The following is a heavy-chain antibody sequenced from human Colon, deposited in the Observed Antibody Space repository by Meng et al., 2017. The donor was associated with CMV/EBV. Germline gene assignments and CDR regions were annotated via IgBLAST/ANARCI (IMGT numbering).Heavy chain of an antibody. D-gene: IGHD6-13*01. J-gene: IGHJ4*02. Sequence: QVQLVQSGSELKKPGASVKISCKASGYTFTRYNINWVRQAPGQWLEWMGYINPNPGNPTYVQGFTGRFVFSLDTSVSTAYLQISSLKAEDTAVYYCATGSVAADGKGYWGQGTLVTVSS. V-gene: IGHV7-4-1*02. CDR2: INPNPGNP. CDR1: GYTFTRYN. CDR3: ATGSVAADGKGY.